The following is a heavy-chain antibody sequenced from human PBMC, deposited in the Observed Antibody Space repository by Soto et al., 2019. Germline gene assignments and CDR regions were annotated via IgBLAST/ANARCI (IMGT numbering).Heavy chain of an antibody. CDR1: GFTFSSYG. CDR3: ARAAEIYYYYYYMDV. V-gene: IGHV3-33*01. J-gene: IGHJ6*03. CDR2: IWYDGSNK. Sequence: GGSLRLSCAASGFTFSSYGMHWVRQAPGKGLEWVAVIWYDGSNKYYADSVKGRFTISRDNSKNTLYLQMNSLRAEDTAVYYCARAAEIYYYYYYMDVWGKGTTVTVSS.